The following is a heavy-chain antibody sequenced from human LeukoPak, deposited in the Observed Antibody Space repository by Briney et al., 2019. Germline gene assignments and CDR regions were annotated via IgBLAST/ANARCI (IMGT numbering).Heavy chain of an antibody. CDR2: IYYSGST. J-gene: IGHJ3*02. CDR3: ARGPSITMVRGVIIRSGAFDI. D-gene: IGHD3-10*01. Sequence: SQTLSLTCTVSGGSISSGGYYWSWIRQHPGKGLEWIGCIYYSGSTYYNPSLKSRVTISVDTSKNQFSLKLSSVTAADTAVYYCARGPSITMVRGVIIRSGAFDIWGQGTMVTVSS. V-gene: IGHV4-31*03. CDR1: GGSISSGGYY.